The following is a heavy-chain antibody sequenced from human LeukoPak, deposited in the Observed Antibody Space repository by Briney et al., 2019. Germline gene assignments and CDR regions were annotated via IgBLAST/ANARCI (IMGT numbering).Heavy chain of an antibody. CDR2: IRSKAYGGTT. J-gene: IGHJ4*02. CDR1: GFTVSSNF. CDR3: TRDAGKIAAAEIGDY. Sequence: GGSLRLSCTASGFTVSSNFMSWVRQAPGKGLEWVGFIRSKAYGGTTEYAASVKGRFTISRDDSKSIAYLQMNSLKTEDTAVYYCTRDAGKIAAAEIGDYWGQGTLVTVSS. D-gene: IGHD6-13*01. V-gene: IGHV3-49*04.